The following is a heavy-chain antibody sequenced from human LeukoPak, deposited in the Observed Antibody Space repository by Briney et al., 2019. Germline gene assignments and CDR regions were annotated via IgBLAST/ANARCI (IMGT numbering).Heavy chain of an antibody. V-gene: IGHV3-9*01. D-gene: IGHD3-3*01. Sequence: GRSLRLSCAASGFTFDDYAMHWVRQAPGKGLEWVSGISWNSGSIGCADSVKGRFTISRDNAKNSPYLQMNSLRAEDTALYYCAKDCYDFWSGSDYWGRGTLVTVSS. CDR2: ISWNSGSI. CDR1: GFTFDDYA. CDR3: AKDCYDFWSGSDY. J-gene: IGHJ4*02.